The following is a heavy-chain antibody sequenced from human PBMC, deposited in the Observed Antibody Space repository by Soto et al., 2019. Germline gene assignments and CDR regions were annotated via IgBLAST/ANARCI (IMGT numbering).Heavy chain of an antibody. CDR3: AKDRPSPHSDIVVVVAATDY. CDR2: ISGSGGST. Sequence: GGSLRLSCVASGFTFSSYAMSWVRQAPGKGLEWVSAISGSGGSTYYADSVKGRFTISRDNSKNTLYLQMNSLRAEDTAVYYCAKDRPSPHSDIVVVVAATDYWGQGTLVTVSS. D-gene: IGHD2-15*01. V-gene: IGHV3-23*01. CDR1: GFTFSSYA. J-gene: IGHJ4*02.